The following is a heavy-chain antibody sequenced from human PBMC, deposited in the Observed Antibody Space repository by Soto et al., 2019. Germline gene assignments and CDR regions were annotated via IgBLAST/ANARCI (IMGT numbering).Heavy chain of an antibody. J-gene: IGHJ6*02. CDR1: GFTFNIYA. D-gene: IGHD4-17*01. V-gene: IGHV3-30-3*01. CDR3: AREDDYGYRYINYGLDV. Sequence: LRLSCAASGFTFNIYALHWVRQAPGKGLEWVAVISFDGTKKYYSDSVKGLFTISRDNLKNTLYLQMNNLRVEDAALYFCAREDDYGYRYINYGLDVWGQGTTVTVSS. CDR2: ISFDGTKK.